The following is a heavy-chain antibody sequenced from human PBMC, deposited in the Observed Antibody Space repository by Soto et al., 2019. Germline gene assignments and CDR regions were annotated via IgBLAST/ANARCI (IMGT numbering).Heavy chain of an antibody. J-gene: IGHJ6*03. D-gene: IGHD1-1*01. V-gene: IGHV1-69*08. Sequence: QVQLVQSGAEVKKPGSSVKVSCNASGATFKGFFMSWVRQAPGQGLEWMGRVIPILRTAYYAQRFQGRLTITADKSTRTGYLALSSLRSEETAMYYCALSNWNNGTTDAYVDGWGKGPMVTVPS. CDR3: ALSNWNNGTTDAYVDG. CDR2: VIPILRTA. CDR1: GATFKGFF.